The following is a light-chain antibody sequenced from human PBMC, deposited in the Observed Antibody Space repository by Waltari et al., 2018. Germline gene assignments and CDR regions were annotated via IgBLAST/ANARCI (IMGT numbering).Light chain of an antibody. J-gene: IGLJ1*01. CDR1: ASDVGVYDF. CDR3: SSYTTSSAPGV. CDR2: EVS. V-gene: IGLV2-14*01. Sequence: QSALTQPASVSGSPGRSSPISCSGTASDVGVYDFVSWYQQHPGKAPHLIIYEVSKRPSGISNRFSASKSWNTASLTISGLQAEDEADYYCSSYTTSSAPGVFGTGTRVTVL.